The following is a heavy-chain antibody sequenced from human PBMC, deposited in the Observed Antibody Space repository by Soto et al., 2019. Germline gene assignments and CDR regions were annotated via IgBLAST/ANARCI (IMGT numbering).Heavy chain of an antibody. J-gene: IGHJ4*02. CDR2: IWYDGSNK. V-gene: IGHV3-33*01. CDR1: GFTFSSYG. Sequence: GGSLRLSCAASGFTFSSYGMHWVRQAPGKGLEWVAVIWYDGSNKYYADSVKGRFIISRDNSKNTLYLQMNSLRAEDTAVYYCARDLGFVYYGSGSYYNPIGYWGQGTLVTVSS. D-gene: IGHD3-10*01. CDR3: ARDLGFVYYGSGSYYNPIGY.